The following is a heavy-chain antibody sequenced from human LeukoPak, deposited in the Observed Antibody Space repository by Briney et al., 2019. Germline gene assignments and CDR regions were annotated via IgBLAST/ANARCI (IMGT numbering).Heavy chain of an antibody. D-gene: IGHD2-15*01. CDR3: AKTTAGYSSGRYPGWPIDY. CDR1: GFTFRSYA. J-gene: IGHJ4*02. V-gene: IGHV3-23*01. Sequence: GGSLRLSCVASGFTFRSYAIYWVRQAPGKGLEWVAGISGSGGDTYFADSVRGRFTISRDNSKDTVFLQMDSLRAEDTAVYYCAKTTAGYSSGRYPGWPIDYWGQGTLVTVSS. CDR2: ISGSGGDT.